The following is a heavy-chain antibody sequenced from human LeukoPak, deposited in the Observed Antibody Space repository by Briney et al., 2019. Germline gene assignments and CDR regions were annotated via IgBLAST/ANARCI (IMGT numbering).Heavy chain of an antibody. CDR3: ARPDSSGFLDAFDI. J-gene: IGHJ3*02. CDR2: ISSSSSTI. V-gene: IGHV3-48*01. CDR1: GFTFSSYS. D-gene: IGHD3-22*01. Sequence: GGSLRLSCAASGFTFSSYSMNWVRRAPGKGLEWVSYISSSSSTIYYADSVKGRFTISRDNAKNSLYLQMNSLRAEDTAVYYCARPDSSGFLDAFDIWGQGTMVTVSS.